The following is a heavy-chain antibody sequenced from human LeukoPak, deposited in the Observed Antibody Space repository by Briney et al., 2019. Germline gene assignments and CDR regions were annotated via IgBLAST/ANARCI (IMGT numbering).Heavy chain of an antibody. J-gene: IGHJ4*02. Sequence: PGGSLRLSCAASGFTFDDYAMHWVRQAPGKGLEWVSGISWNSGSIGYADSVKGRFTISRDNAKNSLYLQMNSLRAEDTAVYYCARMIVVAGIRNYFDYWGQGTLVTVSS. CDR3: ARMIVVAGIRNYFDY. CDR2: ISWNSGSI. D-gene: IGHD6-19*01. CDR1: GFTFDDYA. V-gene: IGHV3-9*01.